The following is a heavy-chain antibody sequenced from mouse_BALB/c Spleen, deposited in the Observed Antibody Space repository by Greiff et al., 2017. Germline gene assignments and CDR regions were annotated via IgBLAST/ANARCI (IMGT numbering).Heavy chain of an antibody. D-gene: IGHD1-1*01. J-gene: IGHJ2*01. CDR2: INPSNGRT. Sequence: QVQLQQPGAELVKPGASVKLSCKASGYTFTSYWMHWVKQRPGQGLEWIGEINPSNGRTNYNEKFKSKATLTVDKSSSTAYMQLSSLTSEDSAVYYCARSVTTVVWEDYWGQGTTLTVSS. CDR3: ARSVTTVVWEDY. CDR1: GYTFTSYW. V-gene: IGHV1S81*02.